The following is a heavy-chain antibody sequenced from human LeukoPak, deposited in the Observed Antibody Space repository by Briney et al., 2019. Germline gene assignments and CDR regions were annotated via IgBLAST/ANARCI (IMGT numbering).Heavy chain of an antibody. CDR2: ISGSGGST. CDR1: GFTFSSYG. CDR3: AKDVFLGSGSYWFDY. V-gene: IGHV3-23*01. J-gene: IGHJ4*02. Sequence: GGSLRLSCAASGFTFSSYGMSWVRQAPGKGLEWVSAISGSGGSTYYADSVKGRFTISRDNSKNTLYLQMNSLRAEDTAVYYCAKDVFLGSGSYWFDYWGQGTLVTVSS. D-gene: IGHD3-10*01.